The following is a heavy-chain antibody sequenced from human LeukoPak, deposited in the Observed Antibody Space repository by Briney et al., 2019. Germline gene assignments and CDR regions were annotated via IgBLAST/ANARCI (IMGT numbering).Heavy chain of an antibody. CDR1: GYTFTSYG. Sequence: ASVKVPCKASGYTFTSYGISWVRQAPGQGLEWMGWMNPNSGNTGYAQKFQGRVTMTRNTSISTAYMELSSLRSEDTAVYYCARSPPDSSLIEFDYWGQGTLVTVSS. J-gene: IGHJ4*02. D-gene: IGHD3-22*01. CDR3: ARSPPDSSLIEFDY. V-gene: IGHV1-8*02. CDR2: MNPNSGNT.